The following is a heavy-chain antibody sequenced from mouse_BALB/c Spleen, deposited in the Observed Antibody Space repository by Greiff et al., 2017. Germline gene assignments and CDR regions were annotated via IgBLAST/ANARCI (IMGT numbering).Heavy chain of an antibody. CDR3: ARKGVITTDDWYFDV. CDR2: ISYSGST. J-gene: IGHJ1*01. V-gene: IGHV3-2*02. D-gene: IGHD1-2*01. Sequence: EVKLVESGPGLVKPSQSLSLTCTVTGYSITSDYAWNWIRQFPGNKLEWMGYISYSGSTSYNPSLKSRISITRDTSKNQFFLQLNSVTTEDTATYYCARKGVITTDDWYFDVWGAGTTVTVSS. CDR1: GYSITSDYA.